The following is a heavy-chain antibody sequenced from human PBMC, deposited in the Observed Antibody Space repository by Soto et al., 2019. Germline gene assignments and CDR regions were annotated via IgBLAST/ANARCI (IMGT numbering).Heavy chain of an antibody. V-gene: IGHV3-33*01. J-gene: IGHJ3*02. CDR3: ASSYRADDAFDI. D-gene: IGHD2-21*01. CDR1: GFTFSSYG. CDR2: IWYDGSNK. Sequence: QVQLVESGGGVVQPGRSLRLSCAASGFTFSSYGMHWVRQAPGKGLEWVAVIWYDGSNKYYADSVKGRFTISRDNSKNTLYLQMNSMRAEDTAVYYWASSYRADDAFDIWGQGTMVTVSS.